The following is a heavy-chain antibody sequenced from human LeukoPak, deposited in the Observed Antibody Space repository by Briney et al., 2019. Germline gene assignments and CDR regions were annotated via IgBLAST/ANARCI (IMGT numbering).Heavy chain of an antibody. CDR3: ARRTLYDSSGYYSLIKDAFDI. J-gene: IGHJ3*02. V-gene: IGHV4-59*01. Sequence: KPSETLSLTCTVSGGSISSYYWSWIRQPPGKGLEWIGYIYYSGSTNYNPSLKSRVTISVDTSKNQFSLKLSSVTAADTAVYYCARRTLYDSSGYYSLIKDAFDICGQGTMVTVSS. CDR2: IYYSGST. D-gene: IGHD3-22*01. CDR1: GGSISSYY.